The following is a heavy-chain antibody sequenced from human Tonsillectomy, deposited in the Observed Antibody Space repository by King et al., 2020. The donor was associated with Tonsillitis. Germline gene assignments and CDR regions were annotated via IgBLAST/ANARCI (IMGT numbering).Heavy chain of an antibody. D-gene: IGHD3-10*01. V-gene: IGHV5-51*01. Sequence: AQLVPSGAEVKKAGESLKISCRASGYIFTRNWIGWVRQMPGKGLEWLGIIYPGDSDARYGPSLQGRVTMSVDKSIITAYLQWSSLQASDTAIYYCARRRDDGSGAYVSSRDAFDIWGQGTRVTVSS. CDR3: ARRRDDGSGAYVSSRDAFDI. CDR2: IYPGDSDA. CDR1: GYIFTRNW. J-gene: IGHJ3*02.